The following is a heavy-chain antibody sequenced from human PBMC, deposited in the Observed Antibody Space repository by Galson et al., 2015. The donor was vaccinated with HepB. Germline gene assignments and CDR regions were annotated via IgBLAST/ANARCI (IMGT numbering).Heavy chain of an antibody. J-gene: IGHJ4*02. CDR1: GGSFSGYY. CDR2: INHSGST. V-gene: IGHV4-34*01. CDR3: VRRGYSYGFFHY. Sequence: ETLSLTCAVYGGSFSGYYWSWIRQPPGKGLEWIGEINHSGSTNYNPSLKSRVTISVDTSKNQFSLKLSSVTAADTAVYYCVRRGYSYGFFHYWGQGTLVTVSS. D-gene: IGHD5-18*01.